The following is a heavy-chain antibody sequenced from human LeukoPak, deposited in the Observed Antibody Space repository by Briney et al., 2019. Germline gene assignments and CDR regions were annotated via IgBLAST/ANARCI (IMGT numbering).Heavy chain of an antibody. CDR1: GFTFSSYA. CDR2: ITTDGTST. J-gene: IGHJ4*02. V-gene: IGHV3-23*01. CDR3: AKVADYSESSGYYYRRIGVFDY. Sequence: GGSLRLSCAASGFTFSSYAMTWVRQAPGKGLEWVSTITTDGTSTYYTDSVKGRFTISRDNSKNTLYLQMNGLRAEDTAIYYCAKVADYSESSGYYYRRIGVFDYWGQGTLVTVSS. D-gene: IGHD3-22*01.